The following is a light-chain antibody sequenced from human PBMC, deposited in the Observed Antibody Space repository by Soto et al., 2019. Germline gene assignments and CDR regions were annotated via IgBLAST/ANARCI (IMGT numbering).Light chain of an antibody. CDR2: EVT. CDR1: SSDVGGYNF. CDR3: TSYRSGNTRA. Sequence: QSALTQPASVSGSPGQSITISCTGTSSDVGGYNFVSWLQHHPGKAPKLMLYEVTNRPSGVPDRFSGSKSGNTASLTISGLQAEDDADYYCTSYRSGNTRAFGTGTKVTVL. J-gene: IGLJ1*01. V-gene: IGLV2-14*01.